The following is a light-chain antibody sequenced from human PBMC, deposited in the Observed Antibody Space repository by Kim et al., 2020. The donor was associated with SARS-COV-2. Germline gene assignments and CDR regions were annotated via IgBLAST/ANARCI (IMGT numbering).Light chain of an antibody. CDR2: DVT. J-gene: IGLJ2*01. CDR1: SRDVGGYDC. Sequence: QSMTISCTGTSRDVGGYDCVSWYQQHPGKAPKLMIYDVTDRPSGVSNRFSGSKSGNTASLTISGLQAEDEADYYCSSYTSSSASVVFGGGTQLTVL. V-gene: IGLV2-14*03. CDR3: SSYTSSSASVV.